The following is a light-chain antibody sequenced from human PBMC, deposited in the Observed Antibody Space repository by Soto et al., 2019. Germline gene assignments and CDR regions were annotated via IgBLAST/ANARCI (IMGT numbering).Light chain of an antibody. V-gene: IGKV3-11*01. CDR2: DAS. J-gene: IGKJ5*01. CDR3: HLRSNWPQIT. CDR1: YSSSSSSHCLLHIVGNY. Sequence: DIMMKMSADIVSLSTGERATLSCRPSYSSSSSSHCLLHIVGNYLPWYQHKQRGESRQLIYDASNRATGVAARLSGGGCGTNVSPTESSLEPKDFAVNYCHLRSNWPQITVGQGTRLEI.